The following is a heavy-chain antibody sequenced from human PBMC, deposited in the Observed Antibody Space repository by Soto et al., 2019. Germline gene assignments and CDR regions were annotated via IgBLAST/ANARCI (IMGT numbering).Heavy chain of an antibody. CDR1: GFTFISYI. J-gene: IGHJ6*02. D-gene: IGHD2-15*01. V-gene: IGHV3-21*01. CDR2: ISSSSSYI. CDR3: ARDLLTPDGMDV. Sequence: GGSLRLSCAASGFTFISYIMNWVRQAPGKGLEWVSSISSSSSYIYYADSVKGRFTISRDNAKNSLYLQMNSLRAEDTAVYYCARDLLTPDGMDVWGQGTTVTVSS.